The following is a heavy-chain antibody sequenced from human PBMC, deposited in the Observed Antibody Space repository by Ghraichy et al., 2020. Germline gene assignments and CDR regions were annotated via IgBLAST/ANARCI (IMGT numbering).Heavy chain of an antibody. CDR3: ARDPPPSIAAAGENWFDP. D-gene: IGHD6-13*01. J-gene: IGHJ5*02. Sequence: ASVKVSCKASGYTFTSYDINWVRQATGQGLEWMGWMNPNSGNTGYAQKFQGRVTMTRNTSISTAYMELSSLRSEDTAVYYCARDPPPSIAAAGENWFDPWGQGTLLTVSS. CDR2: MNPNSGNT. CDR1: GYTFTSYD. V-gene: IGHV1-8*01.